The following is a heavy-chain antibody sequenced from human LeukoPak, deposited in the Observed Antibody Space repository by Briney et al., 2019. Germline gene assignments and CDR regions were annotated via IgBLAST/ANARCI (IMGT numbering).Heavy chain of an antibody. CDR2: FIPVGTYI. CDR1: GFTFSSNS. D-gene: IGHD3-22*01. V-gene: IGHV3-21*01. Sequence: GGPLSLSFAPSGFTFSSNSFNWVRRAPGRGLEWASSFIPVGTYIYYADSVRGRFTISRDNAENSLWLQMNSLRAEDSAVYYCARLRRNSDRSGFYYYYDYWGQGTLVTVSS. J-gene: IGHJ4*02. CDR3: ARLRRNSDRSGFYYYYDY.